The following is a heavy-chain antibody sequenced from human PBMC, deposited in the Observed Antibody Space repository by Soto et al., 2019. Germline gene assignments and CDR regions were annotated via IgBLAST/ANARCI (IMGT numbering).Heavy chain of an antibody. CDR1: GGTFSSYA. D-gene: IGHD2-21*02. CDR2: IIPIFGTA. CDR3: ARAIVVVTAAHYYGMDV. V-gene: IGHV1-69*12. J-gene: IGHJ6*02. Sequence: QVQLVQSGAEVKKPGSSVKVSCKASGGTFSSYAISWVRQAPGQGLEWMGGIIPIFGTANYAQKFQGRVTITADESXSXXYMELSSLRSEDTAVYYCARAIVVVTAAHYYGMDVWGQGTTVTVSS.